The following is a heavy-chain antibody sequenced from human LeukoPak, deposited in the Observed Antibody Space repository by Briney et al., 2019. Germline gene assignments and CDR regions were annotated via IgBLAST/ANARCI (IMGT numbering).Heavy chain of an antibody. CDR3: ASELRTPYSSPGTNWFDP. V-gene: IGHV4-39*01. Sequence: PSETLSLTCSVSGGSITSSSHYWAWIRQSPGKGLEGIWSFFYGGSAYYNPPFKRRPTISVATSNNQFSLKLSSVTAADTAVYYCASELRTPYSSPGTNWFDPWGQGTLVTVFS. CDR1: GGSITSSSHY. J-gene: IGHJ5*02. D-gene: IGHD1-14*01. CDR2: FFYGGSA.